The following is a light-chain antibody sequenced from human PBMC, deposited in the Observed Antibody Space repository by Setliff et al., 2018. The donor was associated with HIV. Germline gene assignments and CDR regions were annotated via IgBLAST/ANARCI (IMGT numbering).Light chain of an antibody. J-gene: IGLJ2*01. Sequence: LTQPASVSGSPGQSITISCTGTSSDVGGYNYVSWYQQHPGKAPKLMIYEVSNRPSGVSNRFSGSKSGNMASLTISGLQAEDEADYYCSSYTSSSTLGVFGGGTKVTVL. CDR1: SSDVGGYNY. V-gene: IGLV2-14*01. CDR2: EVS. CDR3: SSYTSSSTLGV.